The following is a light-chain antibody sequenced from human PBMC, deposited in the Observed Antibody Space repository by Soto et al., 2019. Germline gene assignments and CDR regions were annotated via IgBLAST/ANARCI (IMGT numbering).Light chain of an antibody. J-gene: IGKJ4*01. CDR1: QSISSY. V-gene: IGKV3-15*01. Sequence: IVMTQSPASLSVSPGERATLSCRASQSISSYLAWYQQKPGQAPSLLIYGASTRATGVPARFSGSGSGTEFTLTISSLQSEDFAVYYCQQYSNWPPLTFGGGTKVEIK. CDR3: QQYSNWPPLT. CDR2: GAS.